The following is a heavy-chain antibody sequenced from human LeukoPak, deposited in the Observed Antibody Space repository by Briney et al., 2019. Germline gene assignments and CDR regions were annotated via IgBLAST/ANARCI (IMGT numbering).Heavy chain of an antibody. D-gene: IGHD6-13*01. Sequence: GGSLRLSCTASGFTFGDYAMSWFRQAPGKGLEWVGFIRSKAYGGTTEYAASVKGRFTISRDDSKSIAYLQMNSLKTEDTAVYYCTRDSLYSSSWFPLGGDYWGQGTLVTVSS. J-gene: IGHJ4*02. CDR2: IRSKAYGGTT. CDR3: TRDSLYSSSWFPLGGDY. V-gene: IGHV3-49*03. CDR1: GFTFGDYA.